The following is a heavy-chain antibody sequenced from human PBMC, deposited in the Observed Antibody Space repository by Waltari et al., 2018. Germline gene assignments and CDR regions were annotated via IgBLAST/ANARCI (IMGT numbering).Heavy chain of an antibody. Sequence: EVQLVESGGGVVRPGGSLRLSCAASGFTFADYGMSWVRPAPGKGLEWVSCINGNGGITGYADSVKGRFTISRDNAKNSLYLQMNSLRAEDTALYYCARSDCSSTSCSHFDYWGQGTLVTVSS. CDR2: INGNGGIT. D-gene: IGHD2-2*01. V-gene: IGHV3-20*04. CDR3: ARSDCSSTSCSHFDY. CDR1: GFTFADYG. J-gene: IGHJ4*02.